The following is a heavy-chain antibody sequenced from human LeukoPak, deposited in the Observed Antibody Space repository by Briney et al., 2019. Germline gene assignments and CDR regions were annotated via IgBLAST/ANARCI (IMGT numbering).Heavy chain of an antibody. CDR1: GFTVSSND. V-gene: IGHV3-53*01. CDR2: IYSGGST. Sequence: GGSLRLSCAASGFTVSSNDMSWVRQAPGKGLEWVSVIYSGGSTHYADSVKGQFTISRDNSKNTMFLQMNSVRAEDTAVYYCAYSTWGCYRWVYWGQGTQVTVSS. J-gene: IGHJ4*02. D-gene: IGHD3-16*02. CDR3: AYSTWGCYRWVY.